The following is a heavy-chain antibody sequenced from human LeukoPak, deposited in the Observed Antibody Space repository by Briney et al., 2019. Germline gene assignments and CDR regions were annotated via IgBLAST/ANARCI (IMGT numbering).Heavy chain of an antibody. CDR3: ARDRRNLAAAADIDY. J-gene: IGHJ4*02. Sequence: SETLSLTCAVYGGSFSGYYWSWIRQPPGKGLEWIGEINHSGSTYYNPSLKSRVTISVDTSKNQFSLKLSSVTAADTAVYYCARDRRNLAAAADIDYWGQGTLVTVSS. CDR2: INHSGST. CDR1: GGSFSGYY. D-gene: IGHD6-13*01. V-gene: IGHV4-34*01.